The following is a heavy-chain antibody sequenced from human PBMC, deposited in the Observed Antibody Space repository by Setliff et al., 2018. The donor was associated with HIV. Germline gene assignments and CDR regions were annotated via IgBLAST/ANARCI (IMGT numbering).Heavy chain of an antibody. CDR2: IDWDDAK. V-gene: IGHV2-70*11. D-gene: IGHD3-10*01. Sequence: SGPTLVNPTQTLTLTCTFSGFSLSPRGMSVSWIRQPPGKALGWLARIDWDDAKYYSTSLKTRLTISKDTSKNQVVLTMTNMDPVDTATYYCARGSESLTYFDNLGPGTPVTVSS. CDR3: ARGSESLTYFDN. CDR1: GFSLSPRGMS. J-gene: IGHJ4*02.